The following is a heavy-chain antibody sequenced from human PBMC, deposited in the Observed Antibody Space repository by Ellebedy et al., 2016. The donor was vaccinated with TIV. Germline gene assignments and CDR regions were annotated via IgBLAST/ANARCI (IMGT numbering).Heavy chain of an antibody. CDR2: ITDVGGAA. CDR1: GFTFSSYA. V-gene: IGHV3-23*01. Sequence: GGSLRLXXAASGFTFSSYAMTWIRQAPGKGLEWVSTITDVGGAAYYGDSVKGRFTISRDNSKNTLYLQMNSLRAEDTATYYCAKDEGFFVGASDYWGQGTLVTVSS. CDR3: AKDEGFFVGASDY. D-gene: IGHD1-26*01. J-gene: IGHJ4*02.